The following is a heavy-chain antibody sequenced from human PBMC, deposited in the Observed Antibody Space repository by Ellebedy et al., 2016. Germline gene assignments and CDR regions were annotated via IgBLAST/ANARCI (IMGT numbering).Heavy chain of an antibody. CDR1: GGSFSGYY. CDR3: ARGPTIKYFDY. D-gene: IGHD2-2*01. CDR2: INHEGRI. Sequence: SETLSLTCAVHGGSFSGYYWSWVRQPPGKGLEWIGEINHEGRINYNPSLNNRVTMSVDTSKNQLSLKLTSVTAADTAVYYCARGPTIKYFDYWGQGSQVTVSS. J-gene: IGHJ4*02. V-gene: IGHV4-34*01.